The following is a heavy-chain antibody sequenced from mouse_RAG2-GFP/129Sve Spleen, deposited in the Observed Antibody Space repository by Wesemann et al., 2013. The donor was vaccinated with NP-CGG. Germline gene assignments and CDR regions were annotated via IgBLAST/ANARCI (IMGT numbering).Heavy chain of an antibody. D-gene: IGHD1-1*01. J-gene: IGHJ2*01. CDR3: ARGGTTVVGY. Sequence: GAELARPGASVKMSCKASGYTFTSYTMHWVKQRPGQGLEWIGYINPSSGYTNYNQKFKDKATLTADKSSSTAYMQLSSLTSEDSAVYYCARGGTTVVGYWGQGTTLTVSS. CDR2: INPSSGYT. CDR1: GYTFTSYT. V-gene: IGHV1-4*01.